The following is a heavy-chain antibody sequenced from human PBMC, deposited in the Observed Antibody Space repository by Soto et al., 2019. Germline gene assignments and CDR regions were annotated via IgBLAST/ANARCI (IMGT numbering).Heavy chain of an antibody. CDR1: GDSVSSDSAA. CDR3: ARVPWFRGMDV. Sequence: PSQTLSLTCAISGDSVSSDSAAWIWIRQSPSRGLEWLGRTYYRSKWSNDYAVSVKSRITINPDTSKNQFSLQLSSVTPEDTAVYYCARVPWFRGMDVWGQGTPVTVSS. J-gene: IGHJ6*02. D-gene: IGHD3-10*01. V-gene: IGHV6-1*01. CDR2: TYYRSKWSN.